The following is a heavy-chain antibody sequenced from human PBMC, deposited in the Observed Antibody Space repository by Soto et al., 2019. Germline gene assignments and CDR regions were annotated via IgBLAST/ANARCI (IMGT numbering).Heavy chain of an antibody. CDR3: ARTYYYDSSGYYSFDY. CDR2: IWYDGSNK. CDR1: GFTFSSYG. J-gene: IGHJ4*02. D-gene: IGHD3-22*01. Sequence: GGSLRLSCAASGFTFSSYGMHWVRQAPGKGLEWVAVIWYDGSNKYYADSVKGRFTISRDNSKKTLYLQMNSLRAEDTAVYYCARTYYYDSSGYYSFDYWGQGTLVTVSS. V-gene: IGHV3-33*01.